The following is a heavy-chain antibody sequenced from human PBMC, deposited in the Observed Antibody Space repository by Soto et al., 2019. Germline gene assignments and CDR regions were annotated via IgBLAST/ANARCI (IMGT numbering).Heavy chain of an antibody. D-gene: IGHD2-8*01. V-gene: IGHV4-59*01. J-gene: IGHJ4*02. CDR1: GGSISSYY. CDR3: ARSMLRQFDY. Sequence: SETLSLTCTVSGGSISSYYCSWIRQPPGKGLEWIGYIYYSGSTNYNPSLKSRVTISVDTSKNQFSLKLSSVTAADTAVYYCARSMLRQFDYCGQGTLVTFSS. CDR2: IYYSGST.